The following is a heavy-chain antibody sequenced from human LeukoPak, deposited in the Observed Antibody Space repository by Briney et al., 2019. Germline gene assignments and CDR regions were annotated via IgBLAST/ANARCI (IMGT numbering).Heavy chain of an antibody. D-gene: IGHD2-2*02. CDR3: ARNVVGDCSSTSCYTDY. CDR2: ISAYNGNT. CDR1: GYTFTSYG. Sequence: GASVKVSCKASGYTFTSYGISWVRQAPGQGLEWMGWISAYNGNTNYAQKLQGRVTMTTGTSTSTAYMELRSLRSDDTAVYYCARNVVGDCSSTSCYTDYWGQGTLVTVSS. V-gene: IGHV1-18*01. J-gene: IGHJ4*02.